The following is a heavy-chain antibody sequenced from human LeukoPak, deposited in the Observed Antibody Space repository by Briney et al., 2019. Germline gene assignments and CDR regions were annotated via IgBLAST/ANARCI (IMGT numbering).Heavy chain of an antibody. Sequence: SVKVSCKASGYTFTSYDINWVRQAPGQGLEWMGGIIPIFGTANYAQKFQGRVTITADESTSTAYMELSSLRSEDTAVYYCARSGKQQLYYFDYWGQGTLVTVSS. CDR2: IIPIFGTA. CDR1: GYTFTSYD. J-gene: IGHJ4*02. V-gene: IGHV1-69*13. D-gene: IGHD6-13*01. CDR3: ARSGKQQLYYFDY.